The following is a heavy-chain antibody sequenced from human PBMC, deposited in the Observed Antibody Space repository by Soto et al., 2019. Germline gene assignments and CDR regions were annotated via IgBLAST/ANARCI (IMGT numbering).Heavy chain of an antibody. V-gene: IGHV4-31*03. CDR2: IYYSGST. J-gene: IGHJ4*02. CDR1: GGSISSGGYY. D-gene: IGHD3-22*01. CDR3: ARSPYSSGSYYPIDY. Sequence: SETLSLTCTVSGGSISSGGYYWSWIRQHPGKGLEWIGYIYYSGSTYYNPSLKSRVTISVDRSKNQFSLKLSSVTAADTAVYYCARSPYSSGSYYPIDYWGQGTLVTVSS.